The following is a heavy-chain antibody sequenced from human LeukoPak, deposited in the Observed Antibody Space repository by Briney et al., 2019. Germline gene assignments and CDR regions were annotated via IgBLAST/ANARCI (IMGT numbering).Heavy chain of an antibody. Sequence: ASVKVSCKASGYTFTSYDINWVRQATGHGLEWMGWMNPNSGNTGYAQKFQGRVTMTRNTSISTAYMELSSLRSEDTAVYYCARGRYYYGSGSYYNYYYYMDVWGKGTTVTVSS. CDR1: GYTFTSYD. J-gene: IGHJ6*03. CDR3: ARGRYYYGSGSYYNYYYYMDV. D-gene: IGHD3-10*01. CDR2: MNPNSGNT. V-gene: IGHV1-8*01.